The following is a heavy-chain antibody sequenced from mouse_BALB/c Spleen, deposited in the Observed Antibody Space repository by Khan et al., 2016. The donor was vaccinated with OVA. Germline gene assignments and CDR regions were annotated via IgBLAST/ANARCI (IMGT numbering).Heavy chain of an antibody. V-gene: IGHV1S135*01. D-gene: IGHD1-1*01. Sequence: VQLQQSGPELMKPGASVKISCKASGYSFTTYYIHWVKQSHGKSLEWIGYIDPFNDDTNYNQNFKGKATLTVDKSSSTAYMHLSSLTSEDSAVYDCARHGSSSWFAYWGQGTLVTVSA. J-gene: IGHJ3*01. CDR3: ARHGSSSWFAY. CDR2: IDPFNDDT. CDR1: GYSFTTYY.